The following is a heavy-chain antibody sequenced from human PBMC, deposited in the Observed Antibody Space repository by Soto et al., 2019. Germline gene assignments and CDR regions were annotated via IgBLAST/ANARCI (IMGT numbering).Heavy chain of an antibody. D-gene: IGHD3-22*01. V-gene: IGHV3-21*01. CDR2: ISGNSNYI. J-gene: IGHJ4*02. CDR1: GFTFSHYT. CDR3: VSDSSGLY. Sequence: EVHLVESGGGLVKPGGSLRITCAASGFTFSHYTMNWVRQPPGKGLEWVSAISGNSNYIYYKDSVKGRFTISRDNAKDALYLQMDSLTDEDPAVYYCVSDSSGLYCGQGTLVNVSS.